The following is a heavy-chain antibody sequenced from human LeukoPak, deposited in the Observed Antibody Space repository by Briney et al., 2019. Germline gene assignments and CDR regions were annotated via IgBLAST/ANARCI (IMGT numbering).Heavy chain of an antibody. V-gene: IGHV3-30*02. J-gene: IGHJ3*02. CDR3: ARVYDAFDI. CDR1: GFTFSSYG. Sequence: GGSLRLSCAPSGFTFSSYGMHWVREAPGKGLEWVAFIRYDGSNKYYADSVKGRLTISRDNSKNTLYLQMNSLRAEDTAVYYCARVYDAFDIWGQGTMVTVSS. CDR2: IRYDGSNK.